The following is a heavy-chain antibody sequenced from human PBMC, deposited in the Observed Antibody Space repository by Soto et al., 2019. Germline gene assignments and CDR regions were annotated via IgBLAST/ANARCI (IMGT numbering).Heavy chain of an antibody. Sequence: PSETLSLTCTVSGGSISSSSYYWGWIRQPPGKGLEWIGSIYYSGSTYYNPSLKSRVTISVDTSKNQFSLKLSSVTAADTAVYYCARLLFVSGGWKKVTTYYFDYWGQGTLVTVSS. CDR1: GGSISSSSYY. CDR3: ARLLFVSGGWKKVTTYYFDY. D-gene: IGHD4-17*01. V-gene: IGHV4-39*01. J-gene: IGHJ4*02. CDR2: IYYSGST.